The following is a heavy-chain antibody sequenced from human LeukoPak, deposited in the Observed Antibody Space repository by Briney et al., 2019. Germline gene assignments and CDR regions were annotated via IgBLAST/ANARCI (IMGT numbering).Heavy chain of an antibody. Sequence: PGGSLRLSCEASGFTFSIYTMTWVRQAPGKGLEWVSSISSSSSSIYYADSVKGRFTISRDNAKNSLYLQMNSLRAEDTAVYYCARAWPSSGYFEYWGQGTLVTVSS. J-gene: IGHJ4*02. D-gene: IGHD1-26*01. CDR1: GFTFSIYT. V-gene: IGHV3-21*01. CDR3: ARAWPSSGYFEY. CDR2: ISSSSSSI.